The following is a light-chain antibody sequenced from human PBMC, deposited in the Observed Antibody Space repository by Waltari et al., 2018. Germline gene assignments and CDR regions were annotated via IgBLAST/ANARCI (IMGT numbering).Light chain of an antibody. V-gene: IGLV1-51*01. CDR3: GTWDSSLNVEL. Sequence: QSVLTQPPSVSAAPGQKVTISCSGSSSNIGKKYVSWYQHLPGTAPKLLIYESNKRPSGFPDRFSGSNAGTTATLGITGLQTGDEADYYCGTWDSSLNVELIGGGTKLTVL. CDR2: ESN. J-gene: IGLJ2*01. CDR1: SSNIGKKY.